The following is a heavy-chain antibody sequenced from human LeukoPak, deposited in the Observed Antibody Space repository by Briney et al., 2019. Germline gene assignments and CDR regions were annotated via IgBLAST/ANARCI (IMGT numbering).Heavy chain of an antibody. D-gene: IGHD6-19*01. J-gene: IGHJ4*02. CDR2: IRYDGSNK. CDR1: GFTFSSYG. V-gene: IGHV3-30*02. CDR3: AKENLSGWLNFDY. Sequence: GGSLRLSCGASGFTFSSYGMHWVRQAPGKGLEWVAFIRYDGSNKYYADSVKGRFTISRDNSKNTLYLQMNSLRAEDTAVYYCAKENLSGWLNFDYWGQGTLVTVSS.